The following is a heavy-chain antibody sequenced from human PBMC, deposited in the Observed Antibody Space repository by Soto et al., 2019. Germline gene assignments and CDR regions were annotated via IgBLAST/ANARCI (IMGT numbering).Heavy chain of an antibody. V-gene: IGHV4-59*08. J-gene: IGHJ4*02. CDR2: IYYSGST. CDR3: ASTGYSSSFDY. Sequence: PSETLSLTCTVSGGSISSYYWSWIRQPPGKGLEWIGYIYYSGSTNYNPSLKSRVTISVGTSKNQFSLKLSSVTAADTAVYYCASTGYSSSFDYWGQGTLVTVSS. CDR1: GGSISSYY. D-gene: IGHD6-13*01.